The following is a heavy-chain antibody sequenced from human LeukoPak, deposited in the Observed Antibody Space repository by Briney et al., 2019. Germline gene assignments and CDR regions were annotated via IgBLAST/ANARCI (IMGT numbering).Heavy chain of an antibody. J-gene: IGHJ4*02. Sequence: SETLSLTCAVYGGSFSGYYWSWIRQPPGKGLGWIGEINHSGSTNYNPSLKSRVTISVDTSKNQFSLKLSSVTAADTAVYYCARGLRWYYYGSGRSYYFDYWGQGTLVTASS. D-gene: IGHD3-10*01. CDR1: GGSFSGYY. V-gene: IGHV4-34*01. CDR3: ARGLRWYYYGSGRSYYFDY. CDR2: INHSGST.